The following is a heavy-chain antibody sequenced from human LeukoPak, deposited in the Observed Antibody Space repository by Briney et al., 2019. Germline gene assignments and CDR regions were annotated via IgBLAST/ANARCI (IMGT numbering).Heavy chain of an antibody. CDR1: GFTFSSYA. CDR2: ISGSGGST. Sequence: GGSLRLSYAASGFTFSSYAMSWVRQAPGKGLEWVSAISGSGGSTYYADSVKGRFTISRDNSKNTLYLQMNSLRAEDTAVYYCAKEFRDIVVVPAASPPFDYWGQGTLVTVSS. J-gene: IGHJ4*02. D-gene: IGHD2-2*01. CDR3: AKEFRDIVVVPAASPPFDY. V-gene: IGHV3-23*01.